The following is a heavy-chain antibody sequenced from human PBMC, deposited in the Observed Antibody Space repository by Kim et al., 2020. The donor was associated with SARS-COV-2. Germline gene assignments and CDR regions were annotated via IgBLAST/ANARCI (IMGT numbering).Heavy chain of an antibody. D-gene: IGHD4-17*01. CDR3: ARVSLMTTVTRFDY. J-gene: IGHJ4*02. CDR1: GGSISSSNW. CDR2: IYHSGST. Sequence: SETLSLTCAVSGGSISSSNWWSWVRQPPGKGLEWIGEIYHSGSTNYNPSLKSRVTISVDKSKNQFSLKLSSVTAADMAVYYCARVSLMTTVTRFDYWGQGTLVTVSS. V-gene: IGHV4-4*02.